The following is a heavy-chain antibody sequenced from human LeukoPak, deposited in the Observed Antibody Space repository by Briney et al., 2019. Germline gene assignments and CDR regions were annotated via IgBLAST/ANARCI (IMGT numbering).Heavy chain of an antibody. D-gene: IGHD1-1*01. J-gene: IGHJ4*02. Sequence: ASVKVSCKTSGNTFIGYWIHWVRQAPGQGLEWMGAINPRGDATIGAQKFQGRVTTTRDTSTSTVYIELSSLRSEDTAVYYCAREGQQLKHFDYWGQGTLVTVSS. V-gene: IGHV1-46*01. CDR3: AREGQQLKHFDY. CDR2: INPRGDAT. CDR1: GNTFIGYW.